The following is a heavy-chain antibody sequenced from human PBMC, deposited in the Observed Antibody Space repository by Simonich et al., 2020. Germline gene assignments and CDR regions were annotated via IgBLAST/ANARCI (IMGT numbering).Heavy chain of an antibody. J-gene: IGHJ5*02. D-gene: IGHD1-1*01. CDR3: ARDPGLTGTTSWFDP. Sequence: QVQLQESGPGLVKPSETLSLTCAVSGYSISSGYYWGWIRQPPGKGLEWIGSIYHSGSTYYNPSPKSRVTISVDTSKNQFSLKLSSVTAADTAVYYCARDPGLTGTTSWFDPWGQGTLVTVSS. CDR1: GYSISSGYY. CDR2: IYHSGST. V-gene: IGHV4-38-2*02.